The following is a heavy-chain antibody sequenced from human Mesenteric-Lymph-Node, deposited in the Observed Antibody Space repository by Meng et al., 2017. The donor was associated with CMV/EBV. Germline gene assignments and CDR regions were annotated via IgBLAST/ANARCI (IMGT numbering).Heavy chain of an antibody. Sequence: SVIGVCGRWIPQPPGKGLERIEEINHLGSTNYIRSLNYRVSISVDTSKNQVSLKLNSVIAADTAVYYCASDNSSGGSKRGHWYFDLWGRGTLVTVSS. V-gene: IGHV4-34*01. J-gene: IGHJ2*01. D-gene: IGHD3-10*01. CDR1: SVIGVC. CDR2: INHLGST. CDR3: ASDNSSGGSKRGHWYFDL.